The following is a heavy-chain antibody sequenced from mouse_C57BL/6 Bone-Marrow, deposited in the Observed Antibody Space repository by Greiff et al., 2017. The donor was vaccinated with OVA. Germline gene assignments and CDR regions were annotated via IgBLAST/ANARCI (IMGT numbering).Heavy chain of an antibody. V-gene: IGHV2-9-1*01. CDR1: GFSLTSYA. CDR3: ARNRGTTVVATRDYYAMDY. J-gene: IGHJ4*01. D-gene: IGHD1-1*01. CDR2: IWTGGGT. Sequence: QVQLKESGPGLVAPSQSLSITCTVSGFSLTSYAISWVRQPPGKGLEWLGVIWTGGGTTYNSALKSRLSISKDNSKRQVFLKMNSLQTDGTARYYCARNRGTTVVATRDYYAMDYWGQGTSVTVSS.